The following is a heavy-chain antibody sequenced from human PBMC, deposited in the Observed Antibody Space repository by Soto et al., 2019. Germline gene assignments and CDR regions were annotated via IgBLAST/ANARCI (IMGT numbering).Heavy chain of an antibody. D-gene: IGHD2-15*01. V-gene: IGHV3-74*01. Sequence: EVQLVESGGGLVQPGGSLRLSCAASGFTFSSYWMYWVRQAPGRGLVWVSRIHSDGSSTSYADSVKGRFTISRDNAKNTLYMQMNSLRAEDTAVYYCAGGRYCSGGTCYGNYYFDYWGQGTLVTVSS. CDR1: GFTFSSYW. CDR2: IHSDGSST. CDR3: AGGRYCSGGTCYGNYYFDY. J-gene: IGHJ4*02.